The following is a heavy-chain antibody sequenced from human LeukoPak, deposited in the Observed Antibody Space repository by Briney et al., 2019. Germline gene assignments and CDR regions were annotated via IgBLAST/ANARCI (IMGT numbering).Heavy chain of an antibody. CDR3: AREVLMGPWYFDY. V-gene: IGHV3-21*01. CDR2: ISSGSTYI. D-gene: IGHD3-10*01. CDR1: GFTFSDYS. Sequence: GGSLRLSCAASGFTFSDYSMTWVRQAPGKGLEWVSSISSGSTYIYYADSVKGRFTISRDNAKNSLYLQMNSLRAEDTAVYYCAREVLMGPWYFDYWGQGTLVTVSS. J-gene: IGHJ4*02.